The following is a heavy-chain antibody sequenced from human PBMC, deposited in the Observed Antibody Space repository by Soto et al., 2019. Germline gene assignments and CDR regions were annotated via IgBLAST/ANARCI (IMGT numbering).Heavy chain of an antibody. V-gene: IGHV4-59*01. J-gene: IGHJ3*02. CDR2: IYYSGST. CDR3: ARAHSSGYSNDAFDI. D-gene: IGHD3-22*01. CDR1: GGSISTYY. Sequence: SETLSLTCTLSGGSISTYYWSWIRQPPGKGLEWIGYIYYSGSTSYNPSLKSRVTISVDTSKNQFSLKLSSVTAADTAVYYCARAHSSGYSNDAFDIWGQGTMVTVSS.